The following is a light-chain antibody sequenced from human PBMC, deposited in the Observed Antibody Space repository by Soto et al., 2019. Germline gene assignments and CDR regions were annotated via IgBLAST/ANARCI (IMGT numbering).Light chain of an antibody. J-gene: IGKJ1*01. CDR2: AAS. Sequence: DIQMTQSPSSVSASVGDRVTITCRASQGISSWLAWYQQKPCKGPNLLIHAASSFQRGVPSRFSGSGSWSDFTLTISSLQTEDFATYYCQQANSFPLSFGQGTKVEI. CDR3: QQANSFPLS. CDR1: QGISSW. V-gene: IGKV1-12*01.